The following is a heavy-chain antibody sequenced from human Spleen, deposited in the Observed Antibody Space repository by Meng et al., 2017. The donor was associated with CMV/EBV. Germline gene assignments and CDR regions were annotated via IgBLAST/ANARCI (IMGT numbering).Heavy chain of an antibody. Sequence: ASVKVSCKASGYTFIDFHIHWVRQAPGQGLEWMGWIYPNSGDTRYSQKFQGRVTMTRDTSINTASMELNSLRSDDTAMYYCARLSESFIAAAGVQNAFHIWGQGTMVTVS. J-gene: IGHJ3*02. CDR3: ARLSESFIAAAGVQNAFHI. V-gene: IGHV1-2*02. CDR2: IYPNSGDT. D-gene: IGHD6-13*01. CDR1: GYTFIDFH.